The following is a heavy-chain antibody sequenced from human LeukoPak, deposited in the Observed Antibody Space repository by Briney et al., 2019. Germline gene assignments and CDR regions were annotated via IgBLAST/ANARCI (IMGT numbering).Heavy chain of an antibody. V-gene: IGHV5-51*01. CDR1: GYNFASYW. CDR2: IYPGDSDT. D-gene: IGHD1-14*01. CDR3: ATYTDHYYFDN. Sequence: GESLKISCKGSGYNFASYWIAWARQMPGKGLERMGIIYPGDSDTRYSPSFEGQVTISADKSISTSYLQWSSLKASDTAMYYCATYTDHYYFDNWGQGTLVTVSS. J-gene: IGHJ4*02.